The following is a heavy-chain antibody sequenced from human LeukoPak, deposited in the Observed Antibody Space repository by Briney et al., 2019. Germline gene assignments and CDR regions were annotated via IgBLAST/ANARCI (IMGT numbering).Heavy chain of an antibody. Sequence: PSETLSLTCAVYGGSFSGYYWSWIRQPPGKGLEWIGEINHSGSTNYNPSLKSRVTISVDTSKNQFSLKLSSVTAAGTAVYYCARAALYDFWSGYYSGAFRSTPYYFDYWGQGTLVTVSS. V-gene: IGHV4-34*01. CDR1: GGSFSGYY. D-gene: IGHD3-3*01. CDR3: ARAALYDFWSGYYSGAFRSTPYYFDY. J-gene: IGHJ4*02. CDR2: INHSGST.